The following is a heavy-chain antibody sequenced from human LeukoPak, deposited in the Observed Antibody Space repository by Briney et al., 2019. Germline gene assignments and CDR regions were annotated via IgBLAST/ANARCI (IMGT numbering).Heavy chain of an antibody. CDR1: GFTFSKYA. CDR3: ARDAYCSGGSCFFDY. D-gene: IGHD2-15*01. J-gene: IGHJ4*02. CDR2: ISYDGSIQ. V-gene: IGHV3-30*14. Sequence: GGSLRLSCAASGFTFSKYAMHWVRQAPGKGLEWVTYISYDGSIQYYADSVKGRFTISRDNSKNTLYLQMNSLRAEDTGVYYCARDAYCSGGSCFFDYWGQGTLVTVSS.